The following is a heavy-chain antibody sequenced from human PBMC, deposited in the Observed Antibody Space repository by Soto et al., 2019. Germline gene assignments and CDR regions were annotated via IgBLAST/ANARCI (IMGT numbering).Heavy chain of an antibody. V-gene: IGHV1-69*12. CDR2: IIPIFGTA. Sequence: QVQLVQSGAEVKKPGSSMKVSCKASGGTFSSYAISWVRQAPGQGLEWMGGIIPIFGTADYAQKFHGRVTITADESTSTAYMELSSLRSEYTAVYYCARGITGTVTYYSGLDVWGQGTTVTVSS. J-gene: IGHJ6*02. D-gene: IGHD1-20*01. CDR3: ARGITGTVTYYSGLDV. CDR1: GGTFSSYA.